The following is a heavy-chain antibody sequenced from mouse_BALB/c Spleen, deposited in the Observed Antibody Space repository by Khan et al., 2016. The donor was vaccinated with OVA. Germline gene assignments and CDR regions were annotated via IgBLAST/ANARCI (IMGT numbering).Heavy chain of an antibody. V-gene: IGHV5-6*01. J-gene: IGHJ3*01. Sequence: EVELVESGGDLMKPGGSLELSCAASGFTFSAYSMSWVRQTPDKRLEWVASINSDGYYTYYPDSVQGRFTISRNNAKNTLSLQMNSLKSEDTAIYYCASHLTGSFAYWGQGTLVTVSA. CDR3: ASHLTGSFAY. D-gene: IGHD4-1*01. CDR1: GFTFSAYS. CDR2: INSDGYYT.